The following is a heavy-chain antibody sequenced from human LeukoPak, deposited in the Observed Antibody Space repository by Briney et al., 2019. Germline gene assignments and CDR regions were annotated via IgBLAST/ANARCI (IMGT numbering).Heavy chain of an antibody. CDR2: INPKSAGT. Sequence: ASVKISCKASGYTFTGYCMHWVRQAPGQGLEWMGWINPKSAGTNYAQKFQGRVTMTRDTSISTTYMELSRLRSDDTAVYYCARDLGISGWYAPPLGYFDYWGQGTLVTVSS. CDR3: ARDLGISGWYAPPLGYFDY. D-gene: IGHD6-19*01. CDR1: GYTFTGYC. V-gene: IGHV1-2*02. J-gene: IGHJ4*02.